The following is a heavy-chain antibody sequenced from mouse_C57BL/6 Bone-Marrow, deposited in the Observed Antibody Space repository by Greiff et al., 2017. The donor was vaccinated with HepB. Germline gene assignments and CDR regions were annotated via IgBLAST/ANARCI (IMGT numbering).Heavy chain of an antibody. Sequence: EVLLVESGGDLVTPGGSLKLSCAASGFTFSSYGMSWVRQTPDKRLEWVATISSGGSYTYYPDSVKGRFTISRDNAKNTLYLQMSSLKSEDTAMYYCAWDYYWFAYWGQGTLVTVSA. CDR1: GFTFSSYG. J-gene: IGHJ3*01. D-gene: IGHD1-1*01. CDR2: ISSGGSYT. CDR3: AWDYYWFAY. V-gene: IGHV5-6*01.